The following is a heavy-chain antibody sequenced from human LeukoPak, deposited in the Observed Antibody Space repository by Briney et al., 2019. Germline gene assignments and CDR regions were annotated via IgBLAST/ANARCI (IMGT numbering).Heavy chain of an antibody. CDR2: INSHSSTI. CDR1: GFTFSDYS. J-gene: IGHJ3*01. D-gene: IGHD3-22*01. V-gene: IGHV3-48*04. CDR3: ARDFRLVVDAFDV. Sequence: GGSLRLSCATSGFTFSDYSMNWVRQAPGKGLEWIAYINSHSSTIYYGDSVKGRFAISRDNAKSSLYLQMNSLRAEDTAVYYCARDFRLVVDAFDVWGPGIMVIVSS.